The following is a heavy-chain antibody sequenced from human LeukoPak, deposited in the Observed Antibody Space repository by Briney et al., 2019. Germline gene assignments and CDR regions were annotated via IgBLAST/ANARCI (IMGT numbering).Heavy chain of an antibody. CDR3: ARDRIAAAENWFDP. CDR1: GGSISSYY. V-gene: IGHV4-4*07. CDR2: IYTSGST. Sequence: SETLSLTCTVSGGSISSYYWSWIRQPAGKGLEWIGRIYTSGSTNYNPSLKSRVTMSVDTSKNQFSLKLSSVTAAGTAVYYCARDRIAAAENWFDPWGQGTLVTVSS. J-gene: IGHJ5*02. D-gene: IGHD6-13*01.